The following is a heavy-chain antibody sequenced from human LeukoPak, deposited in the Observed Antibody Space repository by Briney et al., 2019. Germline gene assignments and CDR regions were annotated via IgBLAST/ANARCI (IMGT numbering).Heavy chain of an antibody. J-gene: IGHJ4*02. D-gene: IGHD1-26*01. V-gene: IGHV1-18*01. CDR2: ISAYNGNT. CDR1: GYTFTSNG. Sequence: ASVKVSCKASGYTFTSNGISWVRQAPGQGLEWMGWISAYNGNTNYAQKLQGRVTMTTDTSTSTAYMELRSLRSDDTAVYYCARSSGSYGDLLYYFDYWGQGTLVTVSS. CDR3: ARSSGSYGDLLYYFDY.